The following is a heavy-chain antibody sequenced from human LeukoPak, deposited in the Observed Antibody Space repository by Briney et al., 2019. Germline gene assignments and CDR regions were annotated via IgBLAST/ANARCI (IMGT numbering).Heavy chain of an antibody. CDR2: ISVGGGDT. CDR3: AKAGSTYFDY. J-gene: IGHJ4*02. V-gene: IGHV3-23*01. Sequence: PGGSLRLSCEASGFIFSSYVMGWVRQAPGKGLEWVSSISVGGGDTFTADSVKGRFTISRDNSKNTLCLQMNSLRAEDTAVYYCAKAGSTYFDYWGQGTLVTVSS. CDR1: GFIFSSYV.